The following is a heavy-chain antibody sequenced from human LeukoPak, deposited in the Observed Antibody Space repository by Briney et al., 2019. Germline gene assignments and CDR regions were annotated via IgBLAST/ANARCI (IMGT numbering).Heavy chain of an antibody. CDR1: GGSISSYY. CDR3: ARHAGVQEMATITYYFDY. D-gene: IGHD5-24*01. V-gene: IGHV4-59*08. Sequence: PSETLSLTCTVSGGSISSYYWSWLRQPPGKALEWLGYIYYSGSTTYNPSLKSRVTISVDTSKNQFSLKLSSVTAADTAVYSCARHAGVQEMATITYYFDYWGQGTLVTVSS. J-gene: IGHJ4*02. CDR2: IYYSGST.